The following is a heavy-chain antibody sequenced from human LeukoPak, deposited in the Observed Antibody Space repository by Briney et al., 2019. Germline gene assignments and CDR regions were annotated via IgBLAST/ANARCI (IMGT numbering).Heavy chain of an antibody. Sequence: GRSLRLSCAASGFTFSSYGMHWVRQAPGKGLEWVAVISYDGSNKYYADSVKGRFTISRDSSKNTLYLQMNSLRAEDTALYYCAKSFRFSSSYYDYWGQGTLVTVSS. V-gene: IGHV3-30*18. D-gene: IGHD3-22*01. J-gene: IGHJ4*02. CDR1: GFTFSSYG. CDR2: ISYDGSNK. CDR3: AKSFRFSSSYYDY.